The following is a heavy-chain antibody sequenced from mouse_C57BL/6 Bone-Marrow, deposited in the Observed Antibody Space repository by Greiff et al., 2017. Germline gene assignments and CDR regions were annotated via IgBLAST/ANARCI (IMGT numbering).Heavy chain of an antibody. CDR1: GYTFPSYW. CDR3: ARPDYRNYLYFDV. D-gene: IGHD2-14*01. J-gene: IGHJ1*03. V-gene: IGHV1-55*01. Sequence: QVQLQQPGAELVKPGASVKMSCKASGYTFPSYWITWVKQRPGQGLEWIGDIYPGSGSTNYNEQFKSKATLTVDTSSSTSYMQLSSLTSEDSAVYYWARPDYRNYLYFDVWGTGTTVTVSS. CDR2: IYPGSGST.